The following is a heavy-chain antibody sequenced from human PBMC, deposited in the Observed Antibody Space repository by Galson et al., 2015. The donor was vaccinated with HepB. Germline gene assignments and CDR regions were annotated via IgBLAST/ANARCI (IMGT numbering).Heavy chain of an antibody. V-gene: IGHV3-30*04. CDR3: ARGDGGNARGFGY. CDR1: GFTFSSYA. CDR2: ISYDGSNK. D-gene: IGHD4-23*01. Sequence: SLRLSCAVSGFTFSSYAMHWVRQAPGKGLEWVAVISYDGSNKYYADSVKGRFTISRDNSKNTLYLQMNSLRAGDTAVYYCARGDGGNARGFGYWGQGTLVTVSS. J-gene: IGHJ4*02.